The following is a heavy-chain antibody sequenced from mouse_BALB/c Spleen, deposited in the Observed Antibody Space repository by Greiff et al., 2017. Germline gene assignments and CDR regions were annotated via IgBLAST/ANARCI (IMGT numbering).Heavy chain of an antibody. J-gene: IGHJ4*01. CDR3: ARNHYGRNCYAMDY. CDR2: IWSGGST. V-gene: IGHV2-2*02. Sequence: VQLQQSGPGLVQPSQSLSITCTVSGFSLTSYGVHWVRQSPGKGLEWLGVIWSGGSTDYNAAFISRLSISKDNSKSQVFFKMNSLQANDTAIYYCARNHYGRNCYAMDYWGHGTSVTVSS. D-gene: IGHD1-1*01. CDR1: GFSLTSYG.